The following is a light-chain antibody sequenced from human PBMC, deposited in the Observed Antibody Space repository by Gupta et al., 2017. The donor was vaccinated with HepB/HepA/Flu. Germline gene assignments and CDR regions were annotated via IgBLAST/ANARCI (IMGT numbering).Light chain of an antibody. J-gene: IGKJ2*04. CDR2: AAS. CDR1: QTISNY. CDR3: QQGYRTPRS. V-gene: IGKV1-39*01. Sequence: IQMTQSPSSLSASVGDKVTITCRASQTISNYLNWYQQKPGKAPKLLIYAASSLQSGVPARFSGSGSRTDFTLTISNLQTEDVATYYCQQGYRTPRSFGEGTKVEIK.